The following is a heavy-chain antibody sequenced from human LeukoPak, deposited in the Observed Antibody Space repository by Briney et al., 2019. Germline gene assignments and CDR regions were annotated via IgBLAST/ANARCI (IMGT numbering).Heavy chain of an antibody. CDR1: GFSFTNNG. J-gene: IGHJ4*02. V-gene: IGHV3-30*02. CDR2: IRYDGGYK. Sequence: PGGSLRLSCAASGFSFTNNGMYWVRQAPGKGLEWVASIRYDGGYKNYGDPVKGRFTSSRDNSKNTLYLQMNSLRAEDTAVYYCAKLLFEYDFWGQGTLVTVSS. D-gene: IGHD2-21*01. CDR3: AKLLFEYDF.